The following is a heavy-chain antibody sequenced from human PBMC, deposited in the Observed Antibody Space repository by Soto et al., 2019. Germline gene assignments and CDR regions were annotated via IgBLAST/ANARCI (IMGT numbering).Heavy chain of an antibody. J-gene: IGHJ5*02. CDR1: GDTFTSYY. D-gene: IGHD6-6*01. CDR3: AGQADSSSSWANNWFDP. Sequence: GTSVKVSCKACGDTFTSYYMHWVRQAPGQGLEWMGIINPSGGSTSYAQKFQGRVTMTRDTSTSTVYMELSSLRSEDTAVYYCAGQADSSSSWANNWFDPWGQGTLVTVSS. V-gene: IGHV1-46*03. CDR2: INPSGGST.